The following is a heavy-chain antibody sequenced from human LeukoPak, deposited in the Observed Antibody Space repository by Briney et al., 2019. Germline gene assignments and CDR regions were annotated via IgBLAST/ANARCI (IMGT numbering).Heavy chain of an antibody. CDR2: IKLDGSEE. D-gene: IGHD2-8*02. Sequence: GGSLRLSCAASGFSLSNYWMSWVRQAPGKGLEWVAKIKLDGSEEYYVDSVKSRLTISRDNAKNSVYLQMNSLRAEDTAVYYCARDCCTGGRNTFDPWGQGTLVTVSS. CDR1: GFSLSNYW. J-gene: IGHJ5*02. V-gene: IGHV3-7*01. CDR3: ARDCCTGGRNTFDP.